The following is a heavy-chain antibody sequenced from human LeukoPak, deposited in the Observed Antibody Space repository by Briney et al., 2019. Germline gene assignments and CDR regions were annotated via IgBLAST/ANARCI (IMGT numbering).Heavy chain of an antibody. CDR2: INPNNDGT. CDR3: ARDLDSSGYYFRGFDP. CDR1: GYTFTGYY. J-gene: IGHJ5*02. Sequence: ASVKVSCKASGYTFTGYYMHWVRQAPGQGLEWMGWINPNNDGTNYAQKFQGRVTMTRDTSINTAYMELSRLRSDDTAVHYCARDLDSSGYYFRGFDPWGQGTLVTVSS. V-gene: IGHV1-2*02. D-gene: IGHD3-22*01.